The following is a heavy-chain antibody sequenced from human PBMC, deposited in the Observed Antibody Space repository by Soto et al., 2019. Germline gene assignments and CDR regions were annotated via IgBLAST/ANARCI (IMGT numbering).Heavy chain of an antibody. CDR3: ARNYYDSSDRDYLDY. D-gene: IGHD3-22*01. CDR2: INPITGGT. V-gene: IGHV1-2*02. CDR1: GYTFTSYY. J-gene: IGHJ4*02. Sequence: ASVKVSCKASGYTFTSYYIHCVRQAPGQGLEWMGWINPITGGTNYAPKFQGRVTMTRDTSITTAYMGLSRLRSDDTAVYYCARNYYDSSDRDYLDYWGQGTPVTVSS.